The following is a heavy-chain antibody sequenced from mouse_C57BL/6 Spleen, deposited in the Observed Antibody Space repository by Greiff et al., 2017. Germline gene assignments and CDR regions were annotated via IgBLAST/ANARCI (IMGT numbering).Heavy chain of an antibody. CDR3: ARGEDGYDGYYYAMDY. D-gene: IGHD2-2*01. V-gene: IGHV1-64*01. J-gene: IGHJ4*01. CDR2: IHPNSGST. CDR1: GYTFTSYW. Sequence: QVQLKQPGAELVKPGASVKLSCKASGYTFTSYWMHWVKQRPGQGLEWIGMIHPNSGSTNYNEKFKSKATLTVDKSSSTAYMQLSSLTSEDSAVYYCARGEDGYDGYYYAMDYWGQGTSVTVSS.